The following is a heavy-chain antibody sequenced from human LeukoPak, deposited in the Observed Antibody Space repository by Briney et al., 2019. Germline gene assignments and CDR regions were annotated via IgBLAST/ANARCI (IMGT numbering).Heavy chain of an antibody. V-gene: IGHV4-34*01. CDR3: ARSTSGYPFDY. D-gene: IGHD3-22*01. CDR2: INHSGST. J-gene: IGHJ4*02. CDR1: GGSFSGYY. Sequence: SETLSLTCAVYGGSFSGYYWSWIRQPPGKGLEWIGEINHSGSTNYNPSLKSRVTISVDTSKNQFSLKLSSVTAADTAVYYCARSTSGYPFDYWGQGTLVTVSS.